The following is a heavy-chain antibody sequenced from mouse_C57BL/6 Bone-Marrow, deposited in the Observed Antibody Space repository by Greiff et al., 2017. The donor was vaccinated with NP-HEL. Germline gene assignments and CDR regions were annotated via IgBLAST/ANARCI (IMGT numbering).Heavy chain of an antibody. J-gene: IGHJ3*01. CDR1: GFSLTSYG. CDR2: IWSGGST. D-gene: IGHD2-4*01. Sequence: QVQLQQSGPGLVQPSQSLSITCTVSGFSLTSYGVHWVRQSPGKGLEWLGVIWSGGSTDYNAAFISRLSISKDNSKSQVFFKMNGLQADDTAIYYCARKPLCYDYDGGAWFAYWGQGTLVTVSA. V-gene: IGHV2-2*01. CDR3: ARKPLCYDYDGGAWFAY.